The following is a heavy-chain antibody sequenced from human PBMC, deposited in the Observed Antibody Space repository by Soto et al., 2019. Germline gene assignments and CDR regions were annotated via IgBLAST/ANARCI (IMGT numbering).Heavy chain of an antibody. CDR2: IVVGSGNT. CDR1: GFSFTSSA. J-gene: IGHJ3*02. CDR3: AAGERIVVVPAASDAFDI. Sequence: SVKVSCKASGFSFTSSAMQWLLQARGQRLEWIGWIVVGSGNTNYAQKFQERVTITRDMSTSTAYMELSSLRSEDTAVYYCAAGERIVVVPAASDAFDIWGQGTMVTVSS. V-gene: IGHV1-58*02. D-gene: IGHD2-2*01.